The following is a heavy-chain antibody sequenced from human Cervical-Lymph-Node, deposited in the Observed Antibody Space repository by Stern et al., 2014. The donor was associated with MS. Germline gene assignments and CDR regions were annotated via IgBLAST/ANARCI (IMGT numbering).Heavy chain of an antibody. Sequence: QVQLQESGPGLVKPSETLSLTCTVSGGSTSSYYWTWFRQPPGQGLEWIGYMYDSGSTNYNPSLKSRVTISTDMSRNQFSLRLSSVTAADTAVYYCARVRWLARVDYWGQGTLVTVSS. CDR3: ARVRWLARVDY. D-gene: IGHD6-19*01. CDR2: MYDSGST. J-gene: IGHJ4*02. CDR1: GGSTSSYY. V-gene: IGHV4-59*01.